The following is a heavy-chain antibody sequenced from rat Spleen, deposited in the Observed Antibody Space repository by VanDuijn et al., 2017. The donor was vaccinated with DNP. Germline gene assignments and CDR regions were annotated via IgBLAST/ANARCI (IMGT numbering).Heavy chain of an antibody. CDR3: TTFEGTNA. D-gene: IGHD1-11*01. V-gene: IGHV5-7*01. Sequence: EVQVVESGGGSAQPGRSLKLSCAASGFTFSDYNMAWVRQAPKKGLEWVAAVSSDGSSTYYRDSVKGRFTISRNNAKNTLYLQMDSLRSEDTATYYCTTFEGTNAWGQGTSVTVSS. CDR1: GFTFSDYN. J-gene: IGHJ4*01. CDR2: VSSDGSST.